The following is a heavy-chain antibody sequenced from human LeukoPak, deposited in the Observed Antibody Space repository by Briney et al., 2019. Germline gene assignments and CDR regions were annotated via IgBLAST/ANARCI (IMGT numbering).Heavy chain of an antibody. CDR3: ARDGGGGPFDN. J-gene: IGHJ4*02. CDR2: ISSSSSTI. CDR1: GFTFSSYS. V-gene: IGHV3-48*01. D-gene: IGHD3-3*01. Sequence: GGSLRLSCAASGFTFSSYSMNWVRQAPGKGLEWVSYISSSSSTIYYADSVKGRFTISRDNAKNSLYLQMNSLRAEDTSVYYCARDGGGGPFDNWGEGTLVTVSS.